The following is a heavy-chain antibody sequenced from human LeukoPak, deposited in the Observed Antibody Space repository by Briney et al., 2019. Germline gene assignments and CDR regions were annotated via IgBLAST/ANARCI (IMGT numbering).Heavy chain of an antibody. J-gene: IGHJ5*02. CDR1: GGSISSYY. V-gene: IGHV4-4*07. D-gene: IGHD3-3*01. CDR2: IYTSGST. CDR3: ARGPYYDFWSGDPARNWFDP. Sequence: SETLSLTCTVSGGSISSYYWSWIRQPAGEGLEWIGCIYTSGSTNYNPSLKSRVTISEDKSKNQFSLKLSSVTAADTAVYYCARGPYYDFWSGDPARNWFDPWGQGTLVTVSS.